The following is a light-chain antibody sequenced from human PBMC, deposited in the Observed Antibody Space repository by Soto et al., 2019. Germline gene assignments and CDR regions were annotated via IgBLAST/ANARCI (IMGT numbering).Light chain of an antibody. CDR3: AAWDDSLSGSYV. V-gene: IGLV1-47*01. CDR2: RNN. J-gene: IGLJ1*01. Sequence: QAVVTQPPSASGTPGQRVTISCSGSSSNIGSNYVYWYQQLPGTAPKLLIYRNNQRPSGVPDRFSGSKSGTSASLAISGLRSEDEADYYCAAWDDSLSGSYVFGTGTSSPS. CDR1: SSNIGSNY.